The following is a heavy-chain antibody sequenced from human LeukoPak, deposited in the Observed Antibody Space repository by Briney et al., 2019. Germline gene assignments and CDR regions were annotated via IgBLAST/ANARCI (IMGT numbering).Heavy chain of an antibody. V-gene: IGHV1-24*01. CDR2: FDPEDGET. Sequence: ASVKVSCKVSGYTLTELSMHWVRQAPGKGLEWMGGFDPEDGETIYAQKFQGRVTMTRDTSTSTVYMELSSLRSEDTAVYYCARDSKTNGVLFLGNYYYGMDVWGQGTTVTVSS. D-gene: IGHD2-8*01. CDR1: GYTLTELS. CDR3: ARDSKTNGVLFLGNYYYGMDV. J-gene: IGHJ6*02.